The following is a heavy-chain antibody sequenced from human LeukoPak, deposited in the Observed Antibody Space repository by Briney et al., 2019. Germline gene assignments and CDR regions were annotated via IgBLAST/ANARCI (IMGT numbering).Heavy chain of an antibody. CDR1: GFTFSSYG. V-gene: IGHV3-30*18. Sequence: GGSLRLSCAASGFTFSSYGMHWVRQAPGKGLEWVAVISYDGSNKYYADSVKGRFTISRDNSENTLYLQMNSLRAEDTAVYYCAKGPASGYDFYYFDYWGQGTLVTVSS. J-gene: IGHJ4*02. CDR3: AKGPASGYDFYYFDY. CDR2: ISYDGSNK. D-gene: IGHD5-12*01.